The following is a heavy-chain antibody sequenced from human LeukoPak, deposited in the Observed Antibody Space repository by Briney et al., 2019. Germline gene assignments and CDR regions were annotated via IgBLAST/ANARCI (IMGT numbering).Heavy chain of an antibody. CDR2: ISGSGGST. J-gene: IGHJ4*02. CDR1: GFTFSSYG. CDR3: ARDRDSKVVTAILYDY. D-gene: IGHD2-21*02. Sequence: GGSLRLSCAASGFTFSSYGMSWVRQAPGKGLEWVSAISGSGGSTCYADSVKGRFTISRDNSKNTLYLQMNSLRAEDTAVYYCARDRDSKVVTAILYDYWGQGTLVTVSS. V-gene: IGHV3-23*01.